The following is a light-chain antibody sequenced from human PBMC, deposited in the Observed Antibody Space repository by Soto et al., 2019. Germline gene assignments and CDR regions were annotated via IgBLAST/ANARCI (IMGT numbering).Light chain of an antibody. V-gene: IGLV4-69*01. CDR2: LNSDGSH. J-gene: IGLJ2*01. CDR1: RGHSIYA. Sequence: QLVLTQSPSASASLGASVKLTCTLSRGHSIYAIAWHQQQPEKGPRYLMKLNSDGSHSKGDGIPDRFSGSSSGAERYLTISSLQSEDEADYYCQTWGTGIILFGGGTKLTFL. CDR3: QTWGTGIIL.